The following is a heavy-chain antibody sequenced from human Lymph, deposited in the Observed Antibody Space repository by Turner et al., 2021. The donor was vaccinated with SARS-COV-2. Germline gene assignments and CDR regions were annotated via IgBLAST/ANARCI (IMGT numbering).Heavy chain of an antibody. D-gene: IGHD6-13*01. J-gene: IGHJ4*02. CDR2: IYYSGST. V-gene: IGHV4-39*01. CDR3: ARASSSWYGAFDY. CDR1: GGSISSSSYY. Sequence: QLQLQESGPGLVKPSETLSLTCTVSGGSISSSSYYWGWVRQPPGKGLEWTGGIYYSGSTYYNPSLKSRVTISVDTSKNQFSLKLSSVTAADTAVYYCARASSSWYGAFDYWGQGTLVTVSS.